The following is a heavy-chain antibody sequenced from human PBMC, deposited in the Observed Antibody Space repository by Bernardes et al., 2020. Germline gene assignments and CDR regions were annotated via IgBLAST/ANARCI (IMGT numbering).Heavy chain of an antibody. J-gene: IGHJ6*03. D-gene: IGHD2-2*01. V-gene: IGHV3-23*01. CDR1: GFTFRSYL. CDR3: ANQLRYCSSTSCSSYYYYSYMDV. Sequence: GGSLRLSCAASGFTFRSYLMSWVRQAAGKGPEWVSSISGIGDNTYYADSVKGRFTVSRDNSKNTLYMQMNSLRVEDTAVYYCANQLRYCSSTSCSSYYYYSYMDVWGKGTTVTVSS. CDR2: ISGIGDNT.